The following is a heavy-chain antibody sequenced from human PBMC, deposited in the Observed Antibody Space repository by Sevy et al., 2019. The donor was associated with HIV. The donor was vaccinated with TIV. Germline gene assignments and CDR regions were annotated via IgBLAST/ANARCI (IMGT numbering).Heavy chain of an antibody. CDR1: GGSIMTYL. CDR3: ARPYSSGWSGTFDI. Sequence: SETLSLTCTVSGGSIMTYLWTWIRQPPGKGLEYIGNIFYGGSANYNPSLKSRVTISVGTSTNQLSLRLSSVTAADTAVYYCARPYSSGWSGTFDIWGQGTMVTVSS. V-gene: IGHV4-59*08. J-gene: IGHJ3*02. CDR2: IFYGGSA. D-gene: IGHD6-19*01.